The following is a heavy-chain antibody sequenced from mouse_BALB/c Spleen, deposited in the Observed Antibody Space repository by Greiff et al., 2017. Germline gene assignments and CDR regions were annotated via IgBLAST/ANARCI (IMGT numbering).Heavy chain of an antibody. Sequence: VQLQQSGAELVRSGASVKLSCTASGFNFNDYYMHWVKQRPEQGLEWIGWIDPENGDTEYAPKFQGKATMTADTSSNTAYLQLSSLTSEDTAVYYCNARGYDAPFAYWGQGTLVTVSA. CDR1: GFNFNDYY. D-gene: IGHD2-14*01. V-gene: IGHV14-4*02. CDR2: IDPENGDT. J-gene: IGHJ3*01. CDR3: NARGYDAPFAY.